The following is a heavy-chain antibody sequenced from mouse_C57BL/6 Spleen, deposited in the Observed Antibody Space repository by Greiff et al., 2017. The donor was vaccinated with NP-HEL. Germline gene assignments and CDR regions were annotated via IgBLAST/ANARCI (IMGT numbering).Heavy chain of an antibody. CDR1: GYSITSGYD. CDR3: ARGDDYDVYAMDY. Sequence: VQLKQSGPGMVKPSQSLSLTCTVTGYSITSGYDWHWIRHFPGNKLEWMGYISYSGSTNYNPSLKSRISITHDTSKNHFFLKLNSVTTEDTATYYCARGDDYDVYAMDYWGQGTSVTVSS. J-gene: IGHJ4*01. D-gene: IGHD2-4*01. CDR2: ISYSGST. V-gene: IGHV3-1*01.